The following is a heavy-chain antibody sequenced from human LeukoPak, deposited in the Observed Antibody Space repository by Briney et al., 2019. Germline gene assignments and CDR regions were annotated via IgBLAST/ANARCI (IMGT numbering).Heavy chain of an antibody. CDR3: AKDRCSNGVGCYYYYMDV. V-gene: IGHV3-9*01. J-gene: IGHJ6*03. CDR2: ISWNSGSI. CDR1: GFTFDDYA. D-gene: IGHD2-8*01. Sequence: GGSLRLSCAASGFTFDDYAMHWVRQAPGKGLEWVSGISWNSGSIGYADSVKGRFTISRDNAKNSLYLQMNSLRAEDTAVYYCAKDRCSNGVGCYYYYMDVWGKGTTVTISS.